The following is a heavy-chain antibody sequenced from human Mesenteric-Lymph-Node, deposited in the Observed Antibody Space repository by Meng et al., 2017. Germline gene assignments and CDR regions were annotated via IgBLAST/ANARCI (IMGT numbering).Heavy chain of an antibody. D-gene: IGHD6-19*01. V-gene: IGHV1-18*01. J-gene: IGHJ4*02. Sequence: QAQLVQPGPEVKKPGASLKVFCKASGYTFTDFGISWVRQAPGQGLEWMGWISAYNGNRDYAQKFQGRVTMTTDTSTSTTYLELRNLGSDDTAVFYCTRDLGGVPGSFFDFWGQGTLVTVSS. CDR2: ISAYNGNR. CDR1: GYTFTDFG. CDR3: TRDLGGVPGSFFDF.